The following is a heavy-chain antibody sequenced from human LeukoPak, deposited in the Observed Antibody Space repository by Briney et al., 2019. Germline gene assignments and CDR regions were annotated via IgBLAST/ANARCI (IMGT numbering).Heavy chain of an antibody. J-gene: IGHJ5*02. D-gene: IGHD6-19*01. CDR2: IYYSGST. V-gene: IGHV4-39*01. CDR1: GGSISSSSYY. Sequence: PSETLSLTCTVSGGSISSSSYYWGWIRQPPGKGLEWIRSIYYSGSTYYNPSLKSRVTISVDTSKNQFSLKLSSVTAADTAVYYCARHPIAVAVCWFDPWGQGTLVTVSS. CDR3: ARHPIAVAVCWFDP.